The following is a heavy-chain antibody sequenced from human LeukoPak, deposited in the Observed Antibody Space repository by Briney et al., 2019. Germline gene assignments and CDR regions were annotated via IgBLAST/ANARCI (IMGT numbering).Heavy chain of an antibody. J-gene: IGHJ4*02. CDR3: ARGGDSSGWPYFDY. CDR2: IWYDGTNK. V-gene: IGHV3-33*01. Sequence: PGGSLGLSCAASGFTFSTYGMHWVRQAPGKGLEWVAVIWYDGTNKDYTDSVKGRFTISRDNAKNSLYLQMNSLRDEDTAVYYCARGGDSSGWPYFDYWGQGTLVTVSS. CDR1: GFTFSTYG. D-gene: IGHD6-19*01.